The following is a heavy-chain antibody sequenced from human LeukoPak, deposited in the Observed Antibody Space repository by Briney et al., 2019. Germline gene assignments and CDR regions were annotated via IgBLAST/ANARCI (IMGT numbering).Heavy chain of an antibody. CDR3: ARDAGWSAAMVTFWFDP. V-gene: IGHV1-3*01. CDR1: GYTFTIYA. CDR2: INAGNGNT. D-gene: IGHD5-18*01. J-gene: IGHJ5*02. Sequence: ASVKVSCKASGYTFTIYAMHWVRQAPGQRLEWMGWINAGNGNTKYSQKFQGRVTITRDTSASTAYMELSSLRSEDTAVYYCARDAGWSAAMVTFWFDPWGQGTLVTVSS.